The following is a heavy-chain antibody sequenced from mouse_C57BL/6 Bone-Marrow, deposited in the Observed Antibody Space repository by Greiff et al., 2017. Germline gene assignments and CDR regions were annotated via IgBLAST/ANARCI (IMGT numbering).Heavy chain of an antibody. Sequence: DVMLVESGGGLVKPGGSLKLSCAASGFTFSDYGMHWVRQAPEKGLGWVAYISSGSGTIYYADTVKGRFTISRDNAKNTLFLQMTSLRSEDTAMYYCARTRLRGPFDYWGQGTTLTVSS. J-gene: IGHJ2*01. CDR3: ARTRLRGPFDY. D-gene: IGHD2-2*01. CDR1: GFTFSDYG. CDR2: ISSGSGTI. V-gene: IGHV5-17*01.